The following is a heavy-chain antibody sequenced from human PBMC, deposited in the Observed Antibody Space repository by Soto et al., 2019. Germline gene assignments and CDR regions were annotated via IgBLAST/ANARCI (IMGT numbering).Heavy chain of an antibody. D-gene: IGHD2-8*01. Sequence: QVQLQESGPGLVKSSETLSLTCTVSGASSSSYYWSWIRQPPGKGLEWIGYMNDFGRTIYNPSLKSRLTISLDTSKNQFSLKLTSVIAADTAVYYCARSFCRDAVRCNWFDPWGQGTLVTVSS. CDR3: ARSFCRDAVRCNWFDP. J-gene: IGHJ5*02. V-gene: IGHV4-59*01. CDR2: MNDFGRT. CDR1: GASSSSYY.